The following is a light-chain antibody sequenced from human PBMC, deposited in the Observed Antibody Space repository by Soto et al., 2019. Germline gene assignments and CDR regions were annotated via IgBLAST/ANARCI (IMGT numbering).Light chain of an antibody. CDR2: DVS. CDR1: SSDVGGYNY. J-gene: IGLJ2*01. V-gene: IGLV2-14*01. CDR3: SSYTSSSTVA. Sequence: QSALTQPASVSGSPGQSITISCTGTSSDVGGYNYVSWYQQYPGKVPKLMIYDVSNRPSGVSNRFSGSKSGNTASLTISGLQAEDEADYYCSSYTSSSTVAFGGGTKLTVL.